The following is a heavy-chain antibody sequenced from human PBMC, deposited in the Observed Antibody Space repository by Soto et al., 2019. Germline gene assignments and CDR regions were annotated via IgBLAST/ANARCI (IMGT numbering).Heavy chain of an antibody. Sequence: ASVKVSCKASGGTFSSYAISWVRQAPGQGLEWMGWISAYNGSTSYAQKFQGRVTMTRDTSTSTVYMELSSLRSEDTAVYYCARDRRSSRVVPAARYYGMDVWGQGTTVTVSS. CDR1: GGTFSSYA. CDR3: ARDRRSSRVVPAARYYGMDV. J-gene: IGHJ6*02. D-gene: IGHD2-2*01. V-gene: IGHV1-18*01. CDR2: ISAYNGST.